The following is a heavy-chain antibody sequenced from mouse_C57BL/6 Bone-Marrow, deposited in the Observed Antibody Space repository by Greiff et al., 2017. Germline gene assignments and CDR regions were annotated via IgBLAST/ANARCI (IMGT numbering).Heavy chain of an antibody. CDR3: TREDYYEGEYFDY. Sequence: QVQLQQPGAELVKPGASVKMSCKASGYTFTSYWITWVKQRPGQGLAWIGDIYPGSGSTNYNEKFKSKATLTVDTSSSTAYMQLSSLTSEDSAVYYCTREDYYEGEYFDYWGQGTTLTVSS. J-gene: IGHJ2*01. CDR2: IYPGSGST. D-gene: IGHD1-1*01. V-gene: IGHV1-55*01. CDR1: GYTFTSYW.